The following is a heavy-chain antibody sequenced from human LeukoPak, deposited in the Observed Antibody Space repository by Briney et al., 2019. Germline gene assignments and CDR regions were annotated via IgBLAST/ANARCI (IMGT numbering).Heavy chain of an antibody. CDR2: INPNSGGT. V-gene: IGHV1-2*02. D-gene: IGHD2-2*01. Sequence: GASVKLSCKASGYRFNSYYMHWVRQAPGQGLEWMGWINPNSGGTNYAQKFQGRVTMTRDTSISTAYMELSRLRSDDTAVYYCARDLSLVVPAAHYYYYYMDVWGKGTTVTVSS. J-gene: IGHJ6*03. CDR3: ARDLSLVVPAAHYYYYYMDV. CDR1: GYRFNSYY.